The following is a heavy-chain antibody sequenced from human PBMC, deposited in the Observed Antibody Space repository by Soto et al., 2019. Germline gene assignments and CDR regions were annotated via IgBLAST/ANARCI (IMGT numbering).Heavy chain of an antibody. Sequence: ASVKVSCKASGGTFSSYAISWVRQAPGQGLEWMGGIIPIFGTANYAQKFQGRVTITADESTSTAYMELSSLRSEDTAVYYCARLHSGSYYGIGYYYGMDVWGQGTTVTVSS. CDR2: IIPIFGTA. J-gene: IGHJ6*02. V-gene: IGHV1-69*13. CDR1: GGTFSSYA. D-gene: IGHD1-26*01. CDR3: ARLHSGSYYGIGYYYGMDV.